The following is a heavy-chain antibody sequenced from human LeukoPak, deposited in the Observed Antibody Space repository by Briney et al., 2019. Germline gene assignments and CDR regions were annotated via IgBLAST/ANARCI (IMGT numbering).Heavy chain of an antibody. J-gene: IGHJ4*02. V-gene: IGHV3-7*04. CDR1: GFTFSSNW. Sequence: AGSLRLSCAVSGFTFSSNWMSWVRQAPRKGREWVANIKRDGSEKNYVDSVKGRFTISRDNATNSLYLQMNSLRAEDTAVYYCARDSGYSSGWYGGDHWGQGTLVTVSS. CDR3: ARDSGYSSGWYGGDH. D-gene: IGHD6-19*01. CDR2: IKRDGSEK.